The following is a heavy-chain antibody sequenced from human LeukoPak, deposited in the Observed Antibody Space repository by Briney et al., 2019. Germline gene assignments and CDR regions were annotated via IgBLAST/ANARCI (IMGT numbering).Heavy chain of an antibody. CDR3: AKKAGNLELRGYFDY. V-gene: IGHV3-23*01. CDR1: GFTFSNYA. D-gene: IGHD1-7*01. J-gene: IGHJ4*02. Sequence: GGSLRLSCAASGFTFSNYAMSWVRQAPGKGLEWVSAISGSASSTYYADSVKGRFTISRDNSKNTLYLQMNSLRADDTAVYYCAKKAGNLELRGYFDYWGQGTLVTVSS. CDR2: ISGSASST.